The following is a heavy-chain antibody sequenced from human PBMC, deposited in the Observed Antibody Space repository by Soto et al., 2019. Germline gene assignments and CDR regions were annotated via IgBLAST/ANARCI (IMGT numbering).Heavy chain of an antibody. Sequence: PSETLSLTCTVSGGSISSYYWSWIRQPPGKGLEWIGYIYYSGSTNYNPSLKSRVTISVDTSKNQFSLKLSSVTAADTAVYYCANLRVSYNWNDVSWFDPWGQGTLVTVSS. J-gene: IGHJ5*02. CDR2: IYYSGST. CDR1: GGSISSYY. CDR3: ANLRVSYNWNDVSWFDP. V-gene: IGHV4-59*08. D-gene: IGHD1-1*01.